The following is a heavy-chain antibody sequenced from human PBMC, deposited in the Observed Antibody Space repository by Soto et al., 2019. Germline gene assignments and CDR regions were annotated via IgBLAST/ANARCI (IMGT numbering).Heavy chain of an antibody. J-gene: IGHJ3*01. V-gene: IGHV1-2*02. CDR2: INPSSGGT. D-gene: IGHD3-10*01. CDR1: GYTFTVYY. CDR3: PRGGHYNGDSLDV. Sequence: ASVKVSCKASGYTFTVYYIHWVRQAPGQGLEWMGWINPSSGGTNYAQKFQARVAMSRDTSITTAYMELTRLRADDTAVYYCPRGGHYNGDSLDVWGQGTMVTVSS.